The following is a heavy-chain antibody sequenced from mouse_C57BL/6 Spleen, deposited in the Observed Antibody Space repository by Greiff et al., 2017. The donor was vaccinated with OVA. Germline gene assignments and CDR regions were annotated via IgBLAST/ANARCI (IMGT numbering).Heavy chain of an antibody. CDR1: GYAFTNYL. V-gene: IGHV1-54*01. CDR2: INPGSGGT. CDR3: ARGPYYYGSSYYAMDY. Sequence: VQLQQSGAELVRPGTSVKVSCKASGYAFTNYLIEWVKQRPGQGLEWIGVINPGSGGTNYNEKFKGKATLTAVKSSSTAYMQLSSLTSEDSAVYFCARGPYYYGSSYYAMDYWGQGTSVTVSS. J-gene: IGHJ4*01. D-gene: IGHD1-1*01.